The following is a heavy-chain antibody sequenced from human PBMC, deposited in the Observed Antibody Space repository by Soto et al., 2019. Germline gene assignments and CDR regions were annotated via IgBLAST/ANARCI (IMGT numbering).Heavy chain of an antibody. V-gene: IGHV3-30*18. CDR2: ISYDGSEK. J-gene: IGHJ4*02. CDR3: AKGAVTTSLYYFDY. CDR1: GFTFSSYG. Sequence: QVQLVESGGGVVQPGRSLRLSCAASGFTFSSYGMHWVRQAPGKGLEWVAVISYDGSEKYYAVSVKGRFTISRDNSKNTLYLQMNILRAEDTAVYSCAKGAVTTSLYYFDYWGQGTLVPVSS. D-gene: IGHD4-17*01.